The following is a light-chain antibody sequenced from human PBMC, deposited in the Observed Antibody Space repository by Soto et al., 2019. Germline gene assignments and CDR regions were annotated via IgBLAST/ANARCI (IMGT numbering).Light chain of an antibody. CDR3: QQYYSYPFT. CDR2: KAS. V-gene: IGKV1-5*03. J-gene: IGKJ2*01. Sequence: DIPMTQSPSTLSASVKDRVTITCRASQTVRNFLAWYQQKPGKPHKVLIYKASRLESEVPSRFGASGSGTEFTLAISSLQPDDFATYYCQQYYSYPFTFGQGTKLEIK. CDR1: QTVRNF.